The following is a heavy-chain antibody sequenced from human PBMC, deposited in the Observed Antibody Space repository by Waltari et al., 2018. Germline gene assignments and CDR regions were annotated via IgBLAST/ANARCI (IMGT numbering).Heavy chain of an antibody. CDR2: INAGNGNT. V-gene: IGHV1-3*01. J-gene: IGHJ4*02. D-gene: IGHD4-17*01. Sequence: QVQLVQSGAEVKKPGASVKVSCKASGYTFTSYAMHWLRQAPGQRLEWMGWINAGNGNTKYSQKFQGRVTITRDTSASTAYMELSSLRSEDTAVYYCARAFTTVTPFDYWGQGTLVTVSS. CDR3: ARAFTTVTPFDY. CDR1: GYTFTSYA.